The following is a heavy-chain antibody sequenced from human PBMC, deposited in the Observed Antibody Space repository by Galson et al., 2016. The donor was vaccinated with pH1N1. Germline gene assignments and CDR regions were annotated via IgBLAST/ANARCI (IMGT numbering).Heavy chain of an antibody. Sequence: SLRLSCAASGFTFTNYAIHWVRQAPGKGLEWVSGISWNRGAIDYAESVKGRFTISRDNAKNSLYLQMDSLRAEDTALYYRVKDRAFYYDSSGYDYAFDIWGQGTMVTVAS. V-gene: IGHV3-9*01. CDR2: ISWNRGAI. J-gene: IGHJ3*02. CDR1: GFTFTNYA. CDR3: VKDRAFYYDSSGYDYAFDI. D-gene: IGHD3-22*01.